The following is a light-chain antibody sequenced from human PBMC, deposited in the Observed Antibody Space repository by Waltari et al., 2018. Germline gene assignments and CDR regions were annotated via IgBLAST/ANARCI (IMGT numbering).Light chain of an antibody. V-gene: IGLV3-27*01. CDR3: YSAADNNLV. J-gene: IGLJ2*01. CDR2: KDS. CDR1: VLAKKY. Sequence: SYELTQPSSVSVSPGQTARITCSGDVLAKKYARWFQQKPGQAPVLVIYKDSERPSGIPERFSGSSSGTTVTLTISGAQVEDEADYYCYSAADNNLVFCGGTKLTVL.